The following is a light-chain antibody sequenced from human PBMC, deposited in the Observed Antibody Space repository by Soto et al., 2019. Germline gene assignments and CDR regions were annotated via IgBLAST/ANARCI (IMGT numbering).Light chain of an antibody. CDR2: GAS. V-gene: IGKV3-20*01. Sequence: EIVLTQSPGSLSLSPGERATLSCRASQSVSNNYLAWYQQKRGQAPRLLIYGASRRTTGIPDRFSGSGSGTDFTLTISRLEHEDFAVHFCQQYGSSGTFGGGTKADIK. CDR1: QSVSNNY. CDR3: QQYGSSGT. J-gene: IGKJ4*01.